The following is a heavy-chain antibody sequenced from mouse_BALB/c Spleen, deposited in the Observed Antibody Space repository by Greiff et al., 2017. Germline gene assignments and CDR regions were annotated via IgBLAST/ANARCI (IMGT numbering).Heavy chain of an antibody. CDR2: INPSTGYT. J-gene: IGHJ4*01. V-gene: IGHV1-7*01. CDR1: GYTFTSYW. Sequence: VQLQQSGAELAKPGASVKMSCKASGYTFTSYWMHWVNQRPGQGLEWIGYINPSTGYTEYNQKFKDKATLTADKSSSTAYMQLSSLTSEDSAVYYCARKGDYGYGDYYAMDYWGQGTSVTVSS. CDR3: ARKGDYGYGDYYAMDY. D-gene: IGHD2-2*01.